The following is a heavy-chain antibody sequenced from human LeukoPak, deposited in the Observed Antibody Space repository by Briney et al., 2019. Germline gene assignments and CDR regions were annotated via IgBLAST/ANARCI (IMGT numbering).Heavy chain of an antibody. CDR1: GGSISSYY. V-gene: IGHV4-59*08. Sequence: SETLSLTCTVSGGSISSYYWSWIRQPPGKGLEWIGYSYYSWSTNYNPSLKSRITISVDTSKNQVSLKLSSVTAADTSVYYCASSRRDGYNGSFDYWGQGTLVTVSS. CDR3: ASSRRDGYNGSFDY. CDR2: SYYSWST. D-gene: IGHD5-24*01. J-gene: IGHJ4*02.